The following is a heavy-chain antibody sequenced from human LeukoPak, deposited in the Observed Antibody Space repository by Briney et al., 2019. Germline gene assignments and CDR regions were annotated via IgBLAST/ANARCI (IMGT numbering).Heavy chain of an antibody. CDR1: GFTFNNYY. CDR3: ARDRGRYFDFFDY. D-gene: IGHD3-9*01. V-gene: IGHV3-30*03. Sequence: GGSLRLSCAASGFTFNNYYIHWVRQAPGKGLEWVAVISYDGSNKYYADSVKGRFTISRDNSKNTLYLQMNSLRAEDTAVYYCARDRGRYFDFFDYWGQGTLVTVSS. CDR2: ISYDGSNK. J-gene: IGHJ4*02.